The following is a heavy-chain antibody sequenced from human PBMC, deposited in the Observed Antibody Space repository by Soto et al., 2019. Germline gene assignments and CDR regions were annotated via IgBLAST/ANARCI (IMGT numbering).Heavy chain of an antibody. CDR2: IYYSGST. Sequence: SETLSLTCTVSGGSISSSSYYWGWIRQPPGKGLEWIGSIYYSGSTYYNPSLKSRVTISVDTSKNQFSLKLSSVTAADTAVYYCARHSLVQVDQKYRSGDYWGQGTLVTVSS. J-gene: IGHJ4*02. CDR1: GGSISSSSYY. CDR3: ARHSLVQVDQKYRSGDY. D-gene: IGHD2-2*01. V-gene: IGHV4-39*01.